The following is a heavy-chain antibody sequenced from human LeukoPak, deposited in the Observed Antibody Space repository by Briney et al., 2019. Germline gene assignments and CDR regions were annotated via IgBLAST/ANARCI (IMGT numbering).Heavy chain of an antibody. CDR1: GFTFSSYS. CDR2: ISSSSSTI. Sequence: PGGSLRLSCAASGFTFSSYSMNWVRQAPGKGLEWVSYISSSSSTIYYADSVKGRFTISRDNAKNSLYLQMNSLRAEDTAVYYCAKREKVGYSYGLSVDYWGQGTLVTVSS. D-gene: IGHD5-18*01. J-gene: IGHJ4*02. CDR3: AKREKVGYSYGLSVDY. V-gene: IGHV3-48*01.